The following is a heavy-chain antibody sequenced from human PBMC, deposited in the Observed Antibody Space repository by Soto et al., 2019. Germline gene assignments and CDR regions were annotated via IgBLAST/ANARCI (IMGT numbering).Heavy chain of an antibody. CDR2: LNDDKGDT. J-gene: IGHJ5*02. Sequence: QAQLVQSGAEVKKPGASVKVSCKASGYSFTDFAMHWVRLASGQRLEWMGWLNDDKGDTKYSPKFQGRVTITRDTSATTVYMELRSLRSEDTAVYDCARGPLSGVATILDYANWFDPWGQGSLVTVST. D-gene: IGHD5-12*01. V-gene: IGHV1-3*01. CDR1: GYSFTDFA. CDR3: ARGPLSGVATILDYANWFDP.